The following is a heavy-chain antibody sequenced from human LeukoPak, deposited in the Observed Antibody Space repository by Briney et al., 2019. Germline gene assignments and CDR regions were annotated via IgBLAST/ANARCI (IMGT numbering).Heavy chain of an antibody. Sequence: SETLSLTCTVSGGSISSYYWSWIRQPPGKGLEWIGYIYYSGSTNYNPSLKSRVTISVDTSKNLFSLKLSSVTAADTAVYYCARVIQRTTNAFGIWGQGTMVTVSS. J-gene: IGHJ3*02. CDR2: IYYSGST. CDR3: ARVIQRTTNAFGI. CDR1: GGSISSYY. V-gene: IGHV4-59*01. D-gene: IGHD1-7*01.